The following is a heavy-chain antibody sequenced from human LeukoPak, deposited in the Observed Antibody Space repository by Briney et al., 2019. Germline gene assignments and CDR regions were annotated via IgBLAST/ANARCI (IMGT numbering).Heavy chain of an antibody. Sequence: PSETLSLTCTVSGGSISSYYWSWIRQPPGKGLEWIGYFYYSGSTNYDPSLKSRVTISVDTSKNQFSLKLSSVTAADTAVYYCARDVGYCSGGSCYSSGYYYYYMDVWGKGTTVTVSS. J-gene: IGHJ6*03. D-gene: IGHD2-15*01. CDR1: GGSISSYY. CDR2: FYYSGST. V-gene: IGHV4-59*12. CDR3: ARDVGYCSGGSCYSSGYYYYYMDV.